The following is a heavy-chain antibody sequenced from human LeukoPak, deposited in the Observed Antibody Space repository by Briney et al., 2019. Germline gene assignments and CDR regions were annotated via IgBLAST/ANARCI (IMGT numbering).Heavy chain of an antibody. V-gene: IGHV3-30*18. CDR1: GFTFSSYG. CDR3: AKARYYYGSGRSYYFDY. Sequence: GSLRLSCAASGFTFSSYGMHWVRQAPGKGLEWVAVISYDGSNKYYADSVKGRFTISRDNSKNTLYLQMNSLRAEDTAVYYCAKARYYYGSGRSYYFDYWGQGTLVTVSS. CDR2: ISYDGSNK. D-gene: IGHD3-10*01. J-gene: IGHJ4*02.